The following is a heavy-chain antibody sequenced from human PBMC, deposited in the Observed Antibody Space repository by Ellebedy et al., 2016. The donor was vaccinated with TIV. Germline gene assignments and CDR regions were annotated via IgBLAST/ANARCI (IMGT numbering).Heavy chain of an antibody. D-gene: IGHD1-1*01. CDR2: IYHSGST. J-gene: IGHJ4*02. CDR3: AKSRDHNWAPDS. V-gene: IGHV4-4*02. CDR1: GGSISSSNW. Sequence: GSLRLSXAVSGGSISSSNWWSWVRQPPGKGLEWIGEIYHSGSTNYNPSLKSRVTISVDKSKNQFSLKLSSVTAADTAVYYCAKSRDHNWAPDSWGRGTLVTVSS.